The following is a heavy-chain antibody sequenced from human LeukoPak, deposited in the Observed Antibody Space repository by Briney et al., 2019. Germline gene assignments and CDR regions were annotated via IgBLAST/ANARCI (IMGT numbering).Heavy chain of an antibody. CDR2: ISSSSSYI. V-gene: IGHV3-21*01. CDR3: ARDRGGWSYYGSGNIFDY. CDR1: GFTFSSYS. Sequence: GGSLRLSVAASGFTFSSYSMNWVRQAPGKGLEWVPSISSSSSYIYYADSVKGRATISRDNAKNSLYLQMNSLRAEDTAVYYCARDRGGWSYYGSGNIFDYWGQGTLVTVSS. J-gene: IGHJ4*02. D-gene: IGHD3-10*01.